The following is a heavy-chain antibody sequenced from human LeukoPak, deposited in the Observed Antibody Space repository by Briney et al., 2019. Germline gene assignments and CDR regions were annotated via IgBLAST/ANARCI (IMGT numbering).Heavy chain of an antibody. J-gene: IGHJ4*02. CDR3: AREGGRDGYNSLDY. CDR1: GGSISSYY. V-gene: IGHV4-59*01. Sequence: SETLSLTCTVSGGSISSYYWSWIRQPPRKGLEWIGYIYYSGSTNYNPSLKSRVTISVDTSKNQFSLKLSSVTAADTAVYYCAREGGRDGYNSLDYWGQGTLVTVSS. CDR2: IYYSGST. D-gene: IGHD5-24*01.